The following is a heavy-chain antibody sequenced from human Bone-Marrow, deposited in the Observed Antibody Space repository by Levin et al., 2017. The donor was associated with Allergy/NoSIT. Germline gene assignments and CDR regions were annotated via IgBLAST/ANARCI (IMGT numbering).Heavy chain of an antibody. Sequence: GGSLRLSCTASGFTFTTSSMHWVRHDPGKGLEWVAFISYDGSHEYYADSVKGRFAISRDNSKNTLYLQMNSLRPEDTAVYYCAREAVPGLRPRYWYFDLWGRGTLVTVSS. V-gene: IGHV3-30*09. CDR1: GFTFTTSS. CDR3: AREAVPGLRPRYWYFDL. J-gene: IGHJ2*01. CDR2: ISYDGSHE. D-gene: IGHD4-17*01.